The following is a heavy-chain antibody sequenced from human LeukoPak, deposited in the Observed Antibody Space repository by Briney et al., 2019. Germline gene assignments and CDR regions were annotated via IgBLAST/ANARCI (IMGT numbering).Heavy chain of an antibody. CDR1: GFTFSNYW. J-gene: IGHJ4*02. CDR3: TRDLVYGSGSSDY. CDR2: IKTDGSAA. D-gene: IGHD3-10*01. V-gene: IGHV3-74*01. Sequence: GGSLRLSCADSGFTFSNYWMHWVRQAPGKGLVWVSRIKTDGSAAGYADSVRGRFTISRDNAKNTLYLHMNSLRAEDTAVYYCTRDLVYGSGSSDYWGQGTLVTVSS.